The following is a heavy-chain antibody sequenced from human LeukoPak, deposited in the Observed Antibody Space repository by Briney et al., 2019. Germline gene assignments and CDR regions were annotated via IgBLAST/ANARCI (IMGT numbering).Heavy chain of an antibody. Sequence: ASVKVSCKASGYTFTSYYMHWVRQAPGQGLEWMGIINPSGGSTSYTQKFQGRVTMTRDTSTSTAYMELSRLRSDDTAVYYCARRTNIYNDAFDIWGQGTMVTVSS. CDR3: ARRTNIYNDAFDI. CDR1: GYTFTSYY. J-gene: IGHJ3*02. V-gene: IGHV1-46*01. D-gene: IGHD1-1*01. CDR2: INPSGGST.